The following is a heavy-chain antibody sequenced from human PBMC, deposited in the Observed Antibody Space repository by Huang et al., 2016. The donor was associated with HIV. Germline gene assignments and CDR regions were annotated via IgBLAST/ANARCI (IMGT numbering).Heavy chain of an antibody. J-gene: IGHJ4*02. V-gene: IGHV1-69*13. CDR3: ARVRRHSGNSGLIDF. Sequence: QVHLVQSGAEVREPGSSVEVSCTSSAGPLTSHSIIWVRQAPGHGLERVGTFVRLFGTPNSARKSLGRLSFRADESTGAVYMKLALLNSEDTAIYFCARVRRHSGNSGLIDFWGQGTLVTVTS. CDR1: AGPLTSHS. D-gene: IGHD6-19*01. CDR2: FVRLFGTP.